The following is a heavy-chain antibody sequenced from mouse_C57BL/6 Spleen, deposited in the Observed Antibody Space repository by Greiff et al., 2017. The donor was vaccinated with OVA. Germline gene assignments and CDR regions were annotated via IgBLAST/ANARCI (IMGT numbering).Heavy chain of an antibody. V-gene: IGHV14-4*01. J-gene: IGHJ4*01. CDR1: GFNIKDDY. CDR3: TPYGSSYDYAMDY. D-gene: IGHD1-1*01. Sequence: EVQLQQSGAELVRPGASVKLSCTASGFNIKDDYMHWVKQRPEQGLEWIGWIDPENGATEYASKFQGKATITADTSSNTAYLQLSSLTSEDTAVYYCTPYGSSYDYAMDYWGQGTSVTVSS. CDR2: IDPENGAT.